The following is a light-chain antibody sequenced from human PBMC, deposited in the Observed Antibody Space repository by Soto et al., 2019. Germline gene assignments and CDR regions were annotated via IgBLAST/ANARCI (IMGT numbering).Light chain of an antibody. V-gene: IGLV1-44*01. J-gene: IGLJ2*01. Sequence: QSVLTQPPSASGTPGQRVTISCSGSSSNIGINTVNWYQQFPGTAPKLLLYSINQRPSGVPARFSGSKSGTSASLAISELQSEDEADYYCAAWDDNMNGPLFGGGTKLTVL. CDR3: AAWDDNMNGPL. CDR2: SIN. CDR1: SSNIGINT.